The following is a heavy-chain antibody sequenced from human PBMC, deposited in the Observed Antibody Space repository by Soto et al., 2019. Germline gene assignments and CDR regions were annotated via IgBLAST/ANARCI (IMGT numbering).Heavy chain of an antibody. D-gene: IGHD6-19*01. CDR1: GGSISSSSYS. CDR2: IYSTGST. CDR3: ARHIRTVAAYYFDY. V-gene: IGHV4-39*01. Sequence: SETLSLTCTVSGGSISSSSYSWGWIRQPPGKGLEWIANIYSTGSTYHNPSLKSRVTISIDMSKNQFSLKLSSVTAADTAVYYCARHIRTVAAYYFDYWGQGTLVTVSS. J-gene: IGHJ4*02.